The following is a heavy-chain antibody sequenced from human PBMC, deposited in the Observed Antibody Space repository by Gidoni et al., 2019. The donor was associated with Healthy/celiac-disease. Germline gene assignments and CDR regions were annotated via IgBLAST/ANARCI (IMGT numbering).Heavy chain of an antibody. CDR1: GFTFSSYS. Sequence: EVQLVESGGGLVKPGGSLRLSCSASGFTFSSYSMNWVRQAPGKGLEWVSSISSSSSYIYYADSVKGRFTISRDNAKNSLYLQMNSLRAEDTAVYYCARDEAVAGFGEIDYWGQGTLVTVSS. J-gene: IGHJ4*02. D-gene: IGHD6-19*01. CDR3: ARDEAVAGFGEIDY. CDR2: ISSSSSYI. V-gene: IGHV3-21*01.